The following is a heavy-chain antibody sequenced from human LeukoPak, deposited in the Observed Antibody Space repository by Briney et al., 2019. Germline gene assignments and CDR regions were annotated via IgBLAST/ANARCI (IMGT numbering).Heavy chain of an antibody. V-gene: IGHV1-69*13. CDR1: GGTFKNYV. CDR3: AIEGGLGMDSLLYRWFDP. Sequence: ASVKVSCKASGGTFKNYVITWVRQAPGQGLEWMGNIMPIFGTVNYAQTFQGRLTISADESTSTAYMELSSLTSDATAFYYCAIEGGLGMDSLLYRWFDPWGQGTLVTVSS. J-gene: IGHJ5*02. D-gene: IGHD2-2*02. CDR2: IMPIFGTV.